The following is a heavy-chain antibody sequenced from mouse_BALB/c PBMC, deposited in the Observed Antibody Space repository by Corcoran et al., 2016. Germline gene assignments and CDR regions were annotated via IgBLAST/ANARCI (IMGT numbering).Heavy chain of an antibody. CDR1: GYTFSSYW. V-gene: IGHV1-9*01. CDR3: AREGWFFDV. CDR2: ILPGSGRT. J-gene: IGHJ1*01. Sequence: QVQLQQSGAELMKPGASVKISCKATGYTFSSYWIEWGKQRPGHGLEWIGEILPGSGRTNYNEKFTGKATFTADTSSNTVYMQLSSLTSEDSAVYYCAREGWFFDVWGAGTTVTVSS.